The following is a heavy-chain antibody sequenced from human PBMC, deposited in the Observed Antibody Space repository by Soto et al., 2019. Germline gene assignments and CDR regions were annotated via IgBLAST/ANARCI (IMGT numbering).Heavy chain of an antibody. CDR3: ARDYVWGPPLNNGMDV. J-gene: IGHJ6*02. CDR2: ISSSGSTI. CDR1: GFTFSSYE. V-gene: IGHV3-48*03. Sequence: TGGSLRLSCAASGFTFSSYEMNWVRQAPGKGLEWVSYISSSGSTIYYADSVKGRFTISRDNAKNSLYLQMNSLRAEDTAVYYCARDYVWGPPLNNGMDVWGQGTTVTVSS. D-gene: IGHD3-16*01.